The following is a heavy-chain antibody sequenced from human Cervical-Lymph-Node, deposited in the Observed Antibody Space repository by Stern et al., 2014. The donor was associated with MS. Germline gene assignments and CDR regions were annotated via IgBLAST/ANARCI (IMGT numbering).Heavy chain of an antibody. D-gene: IGHD6-13*01. Sequence: EVQLVESGGALVPPGGSLRLSCAASGFTFSSYVMGWVRQAPGKGLEWVSSISGSGYDTFYADSVKGRFTISRDSSKDTLYLQLNTLRVDDTAVYYCARERAAAGYYFADWGQGALVTVSS. J-gene: IGHJ4*02. V-gene: IGHV3-23*04. CDR2: ISGSGYDT. CDR3: ARERAAAGYYFAD. CDR1: GFTFSSYV.